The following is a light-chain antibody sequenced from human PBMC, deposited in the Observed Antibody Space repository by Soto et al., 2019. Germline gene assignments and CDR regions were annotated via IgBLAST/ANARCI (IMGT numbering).Light chain of an antibody. CDR3: QQYGSSLVT. CDR2: GAS. V-gene: IGKV3-20*01. Sequence: PGERATLSCRASQSVSSSYLAWYQQKPGQAPRLLIYGASSRATGIPDRFSGSGSGTDFTLTISRLEPEDFAVYYCQQYGSSLVTFGQGTRLEIK. CDR1: QSVSSSY. J-gene: IGKJ5*01.